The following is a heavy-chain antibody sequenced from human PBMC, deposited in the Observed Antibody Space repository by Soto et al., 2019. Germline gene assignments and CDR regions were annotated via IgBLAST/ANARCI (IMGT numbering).Heavy chain of an antibody. Sequence: SETLSLTCAVSGDSMRSSDYYWGLIRQPPGKGLEWFGSIYYSGSTYYNPSLQSRVAISVDTSKNQFSLKLKSVTAADTAIYYCARRTVNIRTFYSGLKTHCFDYWGQGAPVTVSS. CDR2: IYYSGST. CDR1: GDSMRSSDYY. J-gene: IGHJ4*02. CDR3: ARRTVNIRTFYSGLKTHCFDY. D-gene: IGHD6-19*01. V-gene: IGHV4-39*01.